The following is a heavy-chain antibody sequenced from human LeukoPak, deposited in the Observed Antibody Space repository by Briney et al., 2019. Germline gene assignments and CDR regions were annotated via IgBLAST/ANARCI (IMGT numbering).Heavy chain of an antibody. V-gene: IGHV1-2*02. CDR3: ARGGAYYYGSGSYYNPPYFFDY. CDR1: RYTFTGYY. D-gene: IGHD3-10*01. CDR2: INPNSGDT. Sequence: ASVKVSFTASRYTFTGYYIHWVRQAPGQGREWMGWINPNSGDTNYAQKFQGRVTMTRDTSISTAYMELSRLRSDDTAVYYCARGGAYYYGSGSYYNPPYFFDYWGQGTLVTVSS. J-gene: IGHJ4*02.